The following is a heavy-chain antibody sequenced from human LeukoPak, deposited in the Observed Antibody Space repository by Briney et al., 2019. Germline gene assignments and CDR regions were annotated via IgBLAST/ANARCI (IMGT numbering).Heavy chain of an antibody. D-gene: IGHD5-24*01. CDR2: IYYSGST. J-gene: IGHJ4*02. Sequence: SETLSLTCTVSGGSISRSRYYWGWIRQPPGKGLEWIGYIYYSGSTKYNPSLKSRVTISVDTSKNQFSLKLRSVTAADTAVYYCARGARAGYNLEPFDYWGQGTLVTVSS. CDR1: GGSISRSRYY. CDR3: ARGARAGYNLEPFDY. V-gene: IGHV4-61*05.